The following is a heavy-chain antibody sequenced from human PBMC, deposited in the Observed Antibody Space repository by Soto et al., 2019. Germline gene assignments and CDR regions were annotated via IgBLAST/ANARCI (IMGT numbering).Heavy chain of an antibody. J-gene: IGHJ4*02. CDR3: TSLFVGGSWPFDY. V-gene: IGHV3-73*01. CDR2: IRTKVNNFAT. Sequence: GGSLRLSCAASGFTFSGSAIHWVRLASGKGLEWVGRIRTKVNNFATAYGASVKGRFSISRDDSRDTAYLQMNSLKIEDTAVYYYTSLFVGGSWPFDYWGQGALVTVSS. CDR1: GFTFSGSA. D-gene: IGHD1-26*01.